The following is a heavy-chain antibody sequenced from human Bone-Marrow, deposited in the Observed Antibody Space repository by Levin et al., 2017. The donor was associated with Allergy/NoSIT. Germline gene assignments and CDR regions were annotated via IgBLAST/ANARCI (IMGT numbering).Heavy chain of an antibody. CDR2: IIPIFGTA. V-gene: IGHV1-69*06. CDR1: GGTFSSYA. J-gene: IGHJ3*02. Sequence: SVKVSCKASGGTFSSYAISWVRQAPGQGLEWMGGIIPIFGTANYAQKFQGRVTITADKSTSTAYMELSSLRSEDMAVYYCARLFSCSSTSCYAARSAFDIWGQGTMVTVSS. D-gene: IGHD2-2*01. CDR3: ARLFSCSSTSCYAARSAFDI.